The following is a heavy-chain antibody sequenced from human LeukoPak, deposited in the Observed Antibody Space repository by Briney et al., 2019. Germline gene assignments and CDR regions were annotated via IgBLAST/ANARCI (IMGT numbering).Heavy chain of an antibody. D-gene: IGHD2-15*01. CDR3: ARLLYVSDYFDY. Sequence: GGSLRLSCAASGFTVSSNYMSWVRQAPGKGLEWVSVIYSGGSTYYSDSVKGRFTISRDNSKNTLYLQMNSLRAEDTAVYYCARLLYVSDYFDYWGQGTLVTVSS. J-gene: IGHJ4*02. CDR2: IYSGGST. CDR1: GFTVSSNY. V-gene: IGHV3-53*01.